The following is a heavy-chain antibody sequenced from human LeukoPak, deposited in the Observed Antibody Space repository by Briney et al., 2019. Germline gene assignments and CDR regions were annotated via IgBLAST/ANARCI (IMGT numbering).Heavy chain of an antibody. CDR3: ARRGGSCYSFCAFDI. D-gene: IGHD2-15*01. V-gene: IGHV3-7*01. CDR1: GFTFSSYW. J-gene: IGHJ3*02. CDR2: IKQDGSEK. Sequence: GGSLRLSCAASGFTFSSYWMSWVRQAPGKGLEWVANIKQDGSEKYYVVSVKGRFTISRDDAKNSLYLQMNSLRAEDTAVYYCARRGGSCYSFCAFDIWGQGTLVTVSS.